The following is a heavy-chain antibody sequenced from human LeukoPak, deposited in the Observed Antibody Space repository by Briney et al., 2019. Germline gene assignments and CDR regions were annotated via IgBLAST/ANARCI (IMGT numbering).Heavy chain of an antibody. CDR2: IKQDGSEE. V-gene: IGHV3-7*01. D-gene: IGHD3-10*01. CDR3: ARAAYYYGSGSYSEPRGRYYFDY. Sequence: GGSLRLSCAASGFTFSSYWMTWVRQAPEKGLEWVAKIKQDGSEEYYVDSVKGRFTISRDNAKNSLYLQMSSLRAEDTAVYYCARAAYYYGSGSYSEPRGRYYFDYWGQGTLVTVST. CDR1: GFTFSSYW. J-gene: IGHJ4*02.